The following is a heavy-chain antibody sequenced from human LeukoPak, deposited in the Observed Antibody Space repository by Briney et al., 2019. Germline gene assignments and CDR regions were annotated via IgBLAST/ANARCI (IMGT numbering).Heavy chain of an antibody. D-gene: IGHD4-11*01. J-gene: IGHJ4*02. Sequence: GASVKVSCKASGGTFSSYAISWVRQAPGQGLEWMGGIIPIFGTANYAQKFQGRVTITADESTSTAYMELSSLRSEDTAVYYCARFRLPNGGGYYFDFWGQGTLVTVSS. V-gene: IGHV1-69*13. CDR1: GGTFSSYA. CDR2: IIPIFGTA. CDR3: ARFRLPNGGGYYFDF.